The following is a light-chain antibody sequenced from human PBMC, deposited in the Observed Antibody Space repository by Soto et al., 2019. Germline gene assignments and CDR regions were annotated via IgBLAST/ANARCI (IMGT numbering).Light chain of an antibody. CDR2: DAS. V-gene: IGKV1-5*01. CDR3: QQDNSYEW. J-gene: IGKJ1*01. Sequence: DIQMTQSPSTLSASVGDRVTITCRASQSISSWLAWYQQKPGKAPKLLIYDASSLESGVPSRFSGGGSGTQFTLAISRLQPDDFATYNCQQDNSYEWFGQGNKVEIK. CDR1: QSISSW.